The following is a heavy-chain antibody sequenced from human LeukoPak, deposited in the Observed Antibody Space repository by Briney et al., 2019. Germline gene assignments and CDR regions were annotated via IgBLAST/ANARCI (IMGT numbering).Heavy chain of an antibody. CDR3: ARDVSGKDDL. CDR1: GFTFSKYW. Sequence: GGSLRLSCAASGFTFSKYWFHWVRQAPGKGPVWVSRIDEDGSTTNYADAVRGRFAISRDNAKSTLYLLMNSLRPEVTAVYYCARDVSGKDDLWGQGTLVTVSS. CDR2: IDEDGSTT. V-gene: IGHV3-74*01. J-gene: IGHJ5*02. D-gene: IGHD1-26*01.